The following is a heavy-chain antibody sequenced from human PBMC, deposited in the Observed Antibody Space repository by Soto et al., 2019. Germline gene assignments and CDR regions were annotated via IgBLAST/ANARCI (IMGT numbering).Heavy chain of an antibody. D-gene: IGHD6-13*01. CDR3: ARPSGSSSWDPLDY. Sequence: SETLSLTCTVSGGSIRSYYWSWIRKPPGQGLEWIGNINYSGSTNYNPSLKSRVTISVDTSRNQFSLQLSSVTAADMAVYYCARPSGSSSWDPLDYWGQGTLVTAPQ. CDR1: GGSIRSYY. V-gene: IGHV4-59*08. J-gene: IGHJ4*02. CDR2: INYSGST.